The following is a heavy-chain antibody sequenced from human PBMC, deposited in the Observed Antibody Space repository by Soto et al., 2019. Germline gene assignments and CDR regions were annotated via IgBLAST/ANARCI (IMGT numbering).Heavy chain of an antibody. CDR1: GFIVSDTY. CDR2: ISNRGDT. Sequence: PGGSLRLSCTASGFIVSDTYVNWVRQAPGKGLEWVSVISNRGDTHYVDSVRGRFSLSRDISDNTLHLQMNNLRVEDTAVYYCAREPRYCRGGSCSITGDAYDIWGQGTMVTVSS. J-gene: IGHJ3*02. V-gene: IGHV3-66*01. CDR3: AREPRYCRGGSCSITGDAYDI. D-gene: IGHD2-15*01.